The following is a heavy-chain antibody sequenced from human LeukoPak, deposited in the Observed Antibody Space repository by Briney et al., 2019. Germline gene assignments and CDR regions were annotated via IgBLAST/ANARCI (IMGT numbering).Heavy chain of an antibody. CDR3: ARGLGYDYDFWSGYYSYYYYGVDV. J-gene: IGHJ6*02. CDR2: MNPNSGNT. Sequence: ASVKVSCKASGYTFTSYDINWVRQATGQGLEWMGWMNPNSGNTGYAQKFQGRVTMTRNTSISTAYMELSSLRSEDTAVYYCARGLGYDYDFWSGYYSYYYYGVDVWGQGTTVTVSS. V-gene: IGHV1-8*01. D-gene: IGHD3-3*01. CDR1: GYTFTSYD.